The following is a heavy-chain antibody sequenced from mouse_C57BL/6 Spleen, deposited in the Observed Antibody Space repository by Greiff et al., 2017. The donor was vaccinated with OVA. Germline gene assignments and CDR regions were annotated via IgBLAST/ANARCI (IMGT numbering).Heavy chain of an antibody. V-gene: IGHV1-55*01. CDR2: IYPGSGST. CDR3: AREDGGYAMDY. CDR1: GYTFTSYW. Sequence: QVQLQQPGAELVKPGASVKMSCKASGYTFTSYWITWVKQRPGQGLEWIGDIYPGSGSTNSNEKFKSKATLTVDTSSSTAYMQLSSLTSEDSADYYCAREDGGYAMDYWGQGTSVTVSS. J-gene: IGHJ4*01.